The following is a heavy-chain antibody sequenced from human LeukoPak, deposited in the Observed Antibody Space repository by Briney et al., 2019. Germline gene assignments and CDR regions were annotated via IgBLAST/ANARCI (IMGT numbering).Heavy chain of an antibody. D-gene: IGHD3-10*01. CDR2: IKQDGSET. V-gene: IGHV3-7*03. J-gene: IGHJ3*01. CDR3: ARDLDYGSGRSLGAFDL. Sequence: PGGSLRLSCAASGFSFSNYWMSWVRQAPGKGLEWVANIKQDGSETYYVDSVKGRLTISRDKAKNSLYLQMNSLRGEDTAMYYCARDLDYGSGRSLGAFDLWGQGTMVSVSS. CDR1: GFSFSNYW.